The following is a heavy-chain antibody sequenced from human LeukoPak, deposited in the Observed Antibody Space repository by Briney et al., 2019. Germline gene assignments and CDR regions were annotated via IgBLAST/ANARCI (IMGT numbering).Heavy chain of an antibody. CDR3: APIFGGYSDFDS. D-gene: IGHD3-3*01. J-gene: IGHJ4*02. CDR1: GGSLGSYY. CDR2: ITQSGRT. Sequence: SETLSLTCAVYGGSLGSYYWSWVRQPPGKGLEWIGEITQSGRTNYNPTLKSRVTISLDTSKNQFSLNLISVAAADTAVYHCAPIFGGYSDFDSWGQGTLVTVSS. V-gene: IGHV4-34*01.